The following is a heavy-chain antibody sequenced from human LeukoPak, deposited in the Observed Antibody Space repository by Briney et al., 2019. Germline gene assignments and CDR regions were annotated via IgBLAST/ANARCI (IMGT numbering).Heavy chain of an antibody. CDR3: ARARRSYGPLNWFDP. J-gene: IGHJ5*02. Sequence: SETLSLTRAVYGGSSSGYYWSWIRQPPGKGLEWIGEINHSGSTNYNPSLKSRVTISVDTSKNQFSLKLSSVTAADTAVYYCARARRSYGPLNWFDPWGQGTLVTVSS. CDR1: GGSSSGYY. CDR2: INHSGST. D-gene: IGHD3-10*01. V-gene: IGHV4-34*01.